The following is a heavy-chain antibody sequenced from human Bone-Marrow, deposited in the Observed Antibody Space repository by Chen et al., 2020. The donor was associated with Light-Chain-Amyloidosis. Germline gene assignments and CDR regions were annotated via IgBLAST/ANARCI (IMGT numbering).Heavy chain of an antibody. Sequence: EVQLEQSGPEVKKPGESLKISCKGSGYNFHNYWIGRVRQMPGKGLEWMGVIYPDDSDARYSPSFEGQVTISADKSITTAYLQWRSLKASDTAMYYCARRRDGYNFDYWGQGTLVTVSS. CDR1: GYNFHNYW. CDR2: IYPDDSDA. V-gene: IGHV5-51*01. J-gene: IGHJ4*02. D-gene: IGHD5-12*01. CDR3: ARRRDGYNFDY.